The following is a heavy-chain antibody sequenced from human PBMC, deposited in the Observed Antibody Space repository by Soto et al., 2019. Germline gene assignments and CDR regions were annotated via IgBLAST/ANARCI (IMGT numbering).Heavy chain of an antibody. CDR1: GGSINSYY. V-gene: IGHV4-4*07. CDR3: AKFSRSSPLGKDFPDA. D-gene: IGHD6-13*01. CDR2: IYISGST. Sequence: SQNLSLTCNVAGGSINSYYWYWIRQPAGKGLEWIGRIYISGSTNYNPSLKSRVTMSTDTSKNQFSLKVSSVTAADTAVYYCAKFSRSSPLGKDFPDASGQRSPVTVS. J-gene: IGHJ6*02.